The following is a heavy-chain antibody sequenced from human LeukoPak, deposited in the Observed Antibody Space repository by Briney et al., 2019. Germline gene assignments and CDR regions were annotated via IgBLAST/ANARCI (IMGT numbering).Heavy chain of an antibody. J-gene: IGHJ3*02. D-gene: IGHD3-3*01. CDR2: IYWSDDK. Sequence: SGPTLGNPTQTLTLTCTFSGFSLSTRGVGVGWILETPVKDLEWLALIYWSDDKRYSPSLSSELTITKDTSKNQVALRMTNMEPVDTATYYCAHSRRLAGGFWSDSYDAFDIWGQGTMVTVSS. CDR3: AHSRRLAGGFWSDSYDAFDI. CDR1: GFSLSTRGVG. V-gene: IGHV2-5*01.